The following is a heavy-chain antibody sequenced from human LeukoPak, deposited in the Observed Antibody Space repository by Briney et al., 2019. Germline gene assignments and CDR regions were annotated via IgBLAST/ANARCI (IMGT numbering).Heavy chain of an antibody. J-gene: IGHJ4*02. V-gene: IGHV1-3*01. CDR1: GYTFTSYA. D-gene: IGHD1-26*01. Sequence: ASVKVSCKASGYTFTSYAMHWVRQAPGQRLEWMGWINAGNGNAKYSQKFQGRVTITRDTSASTAYMELSSLRSEDTAVYYCARAVVGATLWGLDYWGQGTLVTVSS. CDR2: INAGNGNA. CDR3: ARAVVGATLWGLDY.